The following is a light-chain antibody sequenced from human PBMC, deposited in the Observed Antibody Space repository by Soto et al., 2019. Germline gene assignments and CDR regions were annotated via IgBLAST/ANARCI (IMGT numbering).Light chain of an antibody. V-gene: IGKV3-15*01. Sequence: EIVMTQSPGTLSVSPGEIATLSCSASQSFSSNLAWYQQKPGQAPRLLISDASTRATGIPARFSGSGSGTEFTLTVSSLQSEDFAVYYCQQYIKWPINCGQGTRREIK. CDR2: DAS. CDR1: QSFSSN. J-gene: IGKJ5*01. CDR3: QQYIKWPIN.